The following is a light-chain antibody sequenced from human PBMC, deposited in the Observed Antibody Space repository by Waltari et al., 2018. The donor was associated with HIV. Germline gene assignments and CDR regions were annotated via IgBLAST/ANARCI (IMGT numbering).Light chain of an antibody. CDR1: VSNLGAGSD. J-gene: IGLJ3*02. V-gene: IGLV1-40*01. CDR3: QSYDSSLSGWV. Sequence: QSVLTQPPSVSGAPGPRVTISSSGSVSNLGAGSDIPWYQQLPGTAPRLLIYGNTNRPSGVPDRFSGSKSGTSASLAITGLQAEDEADYYCQSYDSSLSGWVFGGGTKLTVV. CDR2: GNT.